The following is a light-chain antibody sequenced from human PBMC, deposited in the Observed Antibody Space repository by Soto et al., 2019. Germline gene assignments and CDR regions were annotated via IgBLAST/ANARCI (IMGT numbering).Light chain of an antibody. V-gene: IGKV3-11*01. J-gene: IGKJ1*01. CDR1: QSVSSY. CDR2: DAA. CDR3: QQRSNWPSWT. Sequence: EIVLTQSPATLSLSPGERATLSCRASQSVSSYLAWYQQKPGQAPSLLIHDAADRATGIPARFSGSGPGTDFTLTISSLEPEDFALYYCQQRSNWPSWTFGQGTKVEIK.